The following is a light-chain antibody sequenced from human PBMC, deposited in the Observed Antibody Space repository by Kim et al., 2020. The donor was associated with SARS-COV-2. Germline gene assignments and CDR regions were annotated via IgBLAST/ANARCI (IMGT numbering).Light chain of an antibody. Sequence: SPGGRASRSCRASESVSSDLAWYQQRSGQAPRLLIYDASTRATGVPARFSGSGSGTEFTLTISNLQSEDFAVYFCQQYSDWPPGDTFGQGTKLEI. CDR3: QQYSDWPPGDT. CDR1: ESVSSD. V-gene: IGKV3-15*01. J-gene: IGKJ2*01. CDR2: DAS.